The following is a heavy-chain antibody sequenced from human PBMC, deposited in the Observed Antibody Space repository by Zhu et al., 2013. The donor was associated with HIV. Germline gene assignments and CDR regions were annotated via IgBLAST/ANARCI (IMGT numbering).Heavy chain of an antibody. J-gene: IGHJ6*03. CDR2: ISTYNGNT. V-gene: IGHV1-18*04. CDR3: ARAWAYSSGREGYYYMDV. Sequence: QVQLVQSGAAVRNFGASVKVSCKTEGYDFTNNHIHWVRQVPGQGLEWMGWISTYNGNTNYAQKFQGRVTMTTDTSTSTAYMELRSLRSDDTAVYYCARAWAYSSGREGYYYMDVWGKGTTVTVSS. D-gene: IGHD6-13*01. CDR1: GYDFTNNH.